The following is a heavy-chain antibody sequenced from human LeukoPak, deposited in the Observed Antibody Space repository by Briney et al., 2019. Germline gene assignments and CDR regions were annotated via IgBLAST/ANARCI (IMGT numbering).Heavy chain of an antibody. CDR1: GGTFSSYA. D-gene: IGHD2-2*01. Sequence: GASVKVSCKASGGTFSSYAISWVRQAPGQGLEWMGGIIPIFGTANYAQKFQGRVTITTDESTSTAYMELSSLRSEDTAVYYCARGGVIVVVPAAIGGNNWFDRWGQGTLVTVSS. CDR2: IIPIFGTA. V-gene: IGHV1-69*05. J-gene: IGHJ5*02. CDR3: ARGGVIVVVPAAIGGNNWFDR.